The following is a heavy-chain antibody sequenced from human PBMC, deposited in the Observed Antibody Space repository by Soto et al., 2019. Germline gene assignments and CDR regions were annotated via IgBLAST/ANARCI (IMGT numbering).Heavy chain of an antibody. V-gene: IGHV3-72*01. CDR2: TRNKANSYTT. CDR3: ARGSRSYLIGFDP. Sequence: EVQLVESGGGLVQPGGTLRLSCAASGFIFSDHYMGWVRQAPGKGLEWVGRTRNKANSYTTEYAASVKGRFTISRDDSKNSLYLQMNSLKTEDTAVYYCARGSRSYLIGFDPWGQGTLVSVSS. CDR1: GFIFSDHY. D-gene: IGHD1-26*01. J-gene: IGHJ5*02.